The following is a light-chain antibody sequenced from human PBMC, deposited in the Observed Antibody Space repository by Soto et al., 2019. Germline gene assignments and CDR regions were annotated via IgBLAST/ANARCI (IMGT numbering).Light chain of an antibody. Sequence: DIQMTQSPATLSASVGDRVTITCRASQSVRSWLAWYQQKPGTAPKLLIFDASRLESGVPSRFSGSASGTEFTLTINSLQSEDFAVYYCQPCNNWPLTFGGGTKVDIK. CDR1: QSVRSW. V-gene: IGKV1-5*01. J-gene: IGKJ4*01. CDR3: QPCNNWPLT. CDR2: DAS.